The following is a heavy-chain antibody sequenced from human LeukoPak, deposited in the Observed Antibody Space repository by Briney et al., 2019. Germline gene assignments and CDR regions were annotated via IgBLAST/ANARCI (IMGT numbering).Heavy chain of an antibody. CDR2: ISYDGSNK. CDR3: ARNSNYYGKDV. CDR1: GFTFSSYA. D-gene: IGHD4-23*01. Sequence: PGRSLRLSCAASGFTFSSYAMHWVRQAPGKGLEWVAVISYDGSNKYYADSVKGRFTISRDNSKNTLYLQMNSLRAEDTAVYYCARNSNYYGKDVWGQGTTVTVSS. J-gene: IGHJ6*02. V-gene: IGHV3-30-3*01.